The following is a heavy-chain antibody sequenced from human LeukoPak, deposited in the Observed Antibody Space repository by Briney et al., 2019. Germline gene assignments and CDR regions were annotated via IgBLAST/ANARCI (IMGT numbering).Heavy chain of an antibody. CDR1: GFTFSSYS. J-gene: IGHJ4*02. V-gene: IGHV3-21*01. Sequence: GGSLRLSCAASGFTFSSYSMNWVRQAPGKGLEWVSSINTRSYIYSADSVKGRFTISRDNDKNSVYLQKNSLRAEDTAVYYCAREGGYCYGASCRFFDSWGQGTLLTVSS. CDR3: AREGGYCYGASCRFFDS. D-gene: IGHD2-15*01. CDR2: INTRSYI.